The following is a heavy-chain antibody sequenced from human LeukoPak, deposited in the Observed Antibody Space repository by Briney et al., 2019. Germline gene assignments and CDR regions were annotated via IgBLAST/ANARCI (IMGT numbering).Heavy chain of an antibody. V-gene: IGHV3-7*01. CDR3: ALDYDILTGKGAFDI. Sequence: GGSLRLSCAASGFTFSSYRMSWVRQAPGKGLEWVANIKQDGSEKYYVDSVKGRFTISRDNAKNSLYLQMNSLRAEDTAVYYCALDYDILTGKGAFDIWGQGTMVTVSS. D-gene: IGHD3-9*01. J-gene: IGHJ3*02. CDR1: GFTFSSYR. CDR2: IKQDGSEK.